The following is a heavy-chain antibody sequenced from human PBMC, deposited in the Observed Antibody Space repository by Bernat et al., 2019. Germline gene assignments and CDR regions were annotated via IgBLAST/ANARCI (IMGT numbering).Heavy chain of an antibody. CDR2: ISGSGGST. D-gene: IGHD6-13*01. CDR1: GLTFSSYA. CDR3: AKDFMRLAAAGTSDYYYYYGMDV. V-gene: IGHV3-23*01. Sequence: EVQLLESGGGLVQPGGSLRLSCAASGLTFSSYAMSWVRQAPGKGLEWVSAISGSGGSTYYADSVKGRFTISRDNSKNTLYLQMNSLRAEDTAVYYCAKDFMRLAAAGTSDYYYYYGMDVWGQGTTVTVSS. J-gene: IGHJ6*02.